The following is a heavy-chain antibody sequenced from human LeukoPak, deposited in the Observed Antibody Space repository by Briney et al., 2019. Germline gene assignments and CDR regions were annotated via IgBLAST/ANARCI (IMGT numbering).Heavy chain of an antibody. J-gene: IGHJ4*02. CDR3: AASDYYGSGSHSFDY. V-gene: IGHV4-31*03. Sequence: PSETLSLTSTVSGGSISSGGYYWSWIRQHPGKGLEWIGYIYYSGSTYYNPSLKSRVTISVDTSKNQFSLKLSSVTAADTAVYYCAASDYYGSGSHSFDYWGQGTLVTVSS. CDR2: IYYSGST. D-gene: IGHD3-10*01. CDR1: GGSISSGGYY.